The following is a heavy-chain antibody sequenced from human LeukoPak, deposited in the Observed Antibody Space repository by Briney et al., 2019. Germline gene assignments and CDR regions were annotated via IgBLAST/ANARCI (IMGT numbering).Heavy chain of an antibody. D-gene: IGHD1/OR15-1a*01. CDR1: GFTFSSYW. V-gene: IGHV3-74*01. CDR3: ARGRLWNIDY. J-gene: IGHJ4*02. CDR2: INRDGSST. Sequence: GSLRLSCAASGFTFSSYWMHWVRQAPRKGLVWVSRINRDGSSTTYADSVKGRVTISRDNTKNTVYLQMNSLRAEDTAVYYCARGRLWNIDYWGQGTLVTVSS.